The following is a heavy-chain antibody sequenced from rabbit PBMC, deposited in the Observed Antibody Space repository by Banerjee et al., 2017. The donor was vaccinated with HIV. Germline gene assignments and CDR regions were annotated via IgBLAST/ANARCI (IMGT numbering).Heavy chain of an antibody. CDR3: ARTGSGNVYPDWLYL. CDR2: IVADSGFT. J-gene: IGHJ5*01. D-gene: IGHD1-1*01. CDR1: GFIFSDNYA. V-gene: IGHV1S45*01. Sequence: QEQLEESGGDLVKPEGSLTLTCTASGFIFSDNYAMCWVRQAPGKGLEWIACIVADSGFTSYASWVNGRFTISSHNAQNTLYLQLNSLTAADTATYFCARTGSGNVYPDWLYLWGPGTLVTVS.